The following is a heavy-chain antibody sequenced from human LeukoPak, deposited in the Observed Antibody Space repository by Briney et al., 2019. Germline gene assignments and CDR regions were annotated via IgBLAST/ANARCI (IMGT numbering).Heavy chain of an antibody. J-gene: IGHJ5*02. CDR2: IYYSGST. V-gene: IGHV4-30-4*08. Sequence: SQTLSLTCTVSGGSISSGDYYWSWIRQPPGKGLEWIGYIYYSGSTYYNPSLKSRVTISVDTSKNQFSLKLSSVTAADTALYYCAREAQWLEEEGSRWFDPWGQGALVTVSS. CDR1: GGSISSGDYY. CDR3: AREAQWLEEEGSRWFDP. D-gene: IGHD6-19*01.